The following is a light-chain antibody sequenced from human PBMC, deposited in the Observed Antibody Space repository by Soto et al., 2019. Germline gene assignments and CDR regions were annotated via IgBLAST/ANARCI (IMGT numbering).Light chain of an antibody. CDR1: QSVLYSSNNKNY. V-gene: IGKV4-1*01. CDR3: QQYYSTPMYT. J-gene: IGKJ2*01. CDR2: WAS. Sequence: DIVMTQSPDSLAVSLGERATINCKSSQSVLYSSNNKNYLAWYQQKPGQPPKLLIYWASTRESGVPDRFSGRGSGKDFTLTISSLQAEDVAVYYCQQYYSTPMYTFGQGTKLEIK.